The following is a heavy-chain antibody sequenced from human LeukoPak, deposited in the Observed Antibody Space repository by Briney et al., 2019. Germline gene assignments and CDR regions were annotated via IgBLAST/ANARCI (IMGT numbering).Heavy chain of an antibody. CDR2: IYGSGGT. V-gene: IGHV4-4*07. J-gene: IGHJ4*02. CDR3: ARDSLGITAVGNY. CDR1: GGSISSYY. D-gene: IGHD6-13*01. Sequence: SETLSLTCSVSGGSISSYYWSWIRQPAGKGLEWIGRIYGSGGTNYNPSLTSRVAMSVDTSKKQFSLKLSSVTAADTAVYYCARDSLGITAVGNYWGQGTLVTVSS.